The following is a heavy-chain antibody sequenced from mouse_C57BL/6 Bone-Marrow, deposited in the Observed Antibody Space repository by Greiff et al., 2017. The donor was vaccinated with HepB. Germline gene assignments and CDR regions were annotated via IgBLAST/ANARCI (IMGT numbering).Heavy chain of an antibody. V-gene: IGHV1-55*01. Sequence: QVQLQQPGAELVKPGASVKMSCKASGYTFTSYWITWVKQRPGQGLEWIGDIYPGSGSTNYNEKFKSKATLTVDTSSSTPYMQLSSLTSEDSAVYYCARPPYGNYALDYWGQGTTLTVSS. CDR2: IYPGSGST. CDR3: ARPPYGNYALDY. D-gene: IGHD2-1*01. J-gene: IGHJ2*01. CDR1: GYTFTSYW.